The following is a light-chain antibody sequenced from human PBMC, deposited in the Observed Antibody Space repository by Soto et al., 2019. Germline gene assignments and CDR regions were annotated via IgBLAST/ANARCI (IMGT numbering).Light chain of an antibody. CDR2: DVS. V-gene: IGLV2-11*01. CDR3: CSYAGSYPYV. J-gene: IGLJ1*01. Sequence: QSVLTQPRSVSGSPGQSVTISCTGTSSDVGGYNYVSWYQQHPGKAPKLMTYDVSKRPSGVPDRFSGSKSGNTASLTISGLQAEDEADYYCCSYAGSYPYVFGTGTKVTVL. CDR1: SSDVGGYNY.